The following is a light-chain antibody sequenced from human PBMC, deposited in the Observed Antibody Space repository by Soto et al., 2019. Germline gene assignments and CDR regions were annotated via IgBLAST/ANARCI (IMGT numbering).Light chain of an antibody. J-gene: IGKJ5*01. CDR2: GAS. CDR1: QSVSSK. CDR3: QQYGSSPLIT. Sequence: ETVMTQSPATLSVSPGERATLSCRASQSVSSKLAWYQQKPGQAPRLLIYGASTRATGIPARFSGSGSGTDFTLTISRLEPEDFAVYYCQQYGSSPLITFGQGTRLEIK. V-gene: IGKV3-20*01.